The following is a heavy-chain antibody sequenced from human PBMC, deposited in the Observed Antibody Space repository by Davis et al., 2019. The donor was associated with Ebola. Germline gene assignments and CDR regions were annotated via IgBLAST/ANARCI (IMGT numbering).Heavy chain of an antibody. V-gene: IGHV4-4*02. CDR2: IDHSGST. CDR3: TTLYYYDSSGYYYSIPY. D-gene: IGHD3-22*01. CDR1: GGSISSSNW. J-gene: IGHJ4*02. Sequence: MPSETLSLTCTVSGGSISSSNWWSWVRQPPGKGLEWIGEIDHSGSTNYNPSLKSRLTISVDTSKNQFSLKLSSVTAADTAVYYCTTLYYYDSSGYYYSIPYWGQGTLVTVSS.